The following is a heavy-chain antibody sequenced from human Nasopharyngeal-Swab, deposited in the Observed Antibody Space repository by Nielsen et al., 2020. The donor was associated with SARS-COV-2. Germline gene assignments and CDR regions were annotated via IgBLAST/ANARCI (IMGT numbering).Heavy chain of an antibody. Sequence: GSLRLSCTVSGGSISSYYWSWIRQPAGKGLEWIGRIYNRGSTNYNPSLKSRVTMSVDTSKNQFSLKLSSVTDADTAVYYCARGPEYYDFWSGYPGNAFDIWGQGTMVTVSS. V-gene: IGHV4-4*07. CDR3: ARGPEYYDFWSGYPGNAFDI. CDR2: IYNRGST. D-gene: IGHD3-3*01. J-gene: IGHJ3*02. CDR1: GGSISSYY.